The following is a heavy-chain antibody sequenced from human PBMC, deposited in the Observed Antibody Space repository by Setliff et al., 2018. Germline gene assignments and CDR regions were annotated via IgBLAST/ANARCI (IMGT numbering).Heavy chain of an antibody. J-gene: IGHJ3*02. Sequence: KASETLSLTCTVSGGSISSSSYYWGWIRQPPGKGLEWIGSIYYRGSTYYNPSLKSRVTISIDTSKNQFSLKRSSVTAADTAVYYCARDLYDYVWGTYRYHDAFDIWGQGTMVTVSS. CDR1: GGSISSSSYY. D-gene: IGHD3-16*02. CDR2: IYYRGST. V-gene: IGHV4-39*07. CDR3: ARDLYDYVWGTYRYHDAFDI.